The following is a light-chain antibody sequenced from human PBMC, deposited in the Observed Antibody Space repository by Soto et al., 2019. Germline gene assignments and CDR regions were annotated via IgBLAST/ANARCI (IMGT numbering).Light chain of an antibody. V-gene: IGKV1-39*01. CDR1: QSISSY. J-gene: IGKJ2*01. CDR2: AAS. Sequence: DIPMTQSPSSLSASVGDRVTITCRASQSISSYLNWYQQIPGKAPKLLIYAASSLQSGVPSRFSGSGSGTDFTLTISSLQPEDFATYYCQQSFSTPYTFGQGTKLEIK. CDR3: QQSFSTPYT.